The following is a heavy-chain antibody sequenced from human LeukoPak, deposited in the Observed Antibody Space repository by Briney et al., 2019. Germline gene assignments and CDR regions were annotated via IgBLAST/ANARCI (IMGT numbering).Heavy chain of an antibody. CDR2: INWSGGST. V-gene: IGHV3-20*01. CDR3: ARRGYGSGSYEYYYYYYMDV. Sequence: GGSLRLSCAASGFTFDDYAMSWVRQGPGKGLEWVSGINWSGGSTGYADSVKGRFTISRDNAKNSLYLQMNSLRAEDTALYHCARRGYGSGSYEYYYYYYMDVWGKGTTVTVSS. D-gene: IGHD3-10*01. J-gene: IGHJ6*03. CDR1: GFTFDDYA.